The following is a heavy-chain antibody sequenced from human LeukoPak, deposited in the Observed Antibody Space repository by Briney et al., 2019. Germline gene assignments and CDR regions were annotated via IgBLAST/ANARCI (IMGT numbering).Heavy chain of an antibody. J-gene: IGHJ4*02. Sequence: GESLKISCKGSGYSFTSYWIGWVRQMPGKGLEWMGIIYPGDSDTRYSPSFQGQVTISADKSISTAYLQWSGLKASDTAMYYCARRYADGSGSYYLDYWGQGTLVTVSS. V-gene: IGHV5-51*01. CDR2: IYPGDSDT. CDR3: ARRYADGSGSYYLDY. CDR1: GYSFTSYW. D-gene: IGHD3-10*01.